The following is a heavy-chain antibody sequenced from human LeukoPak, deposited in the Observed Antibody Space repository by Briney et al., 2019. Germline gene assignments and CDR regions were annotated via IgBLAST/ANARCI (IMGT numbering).Heavy chain of an antibody. CDR1: GGSISSSSYY. V-gene: IGHV4-39*01. J-gene: IGHJ6*03. D-gene: IGHD2-15*01. Sequence: SETLSLTCTVSGGSISSSSYYWGWIRQPPGKGLEWIGSIYYSGSTYYSPSLKSRVTTSVDTSKNQFSLKLSSVTAADTAVYYCAQIGTENCSGGSCYSWGYCYYYYYMDVWGKGTTVTVSS. CDR2: IYYSGST. CDR3: AQIGTENCSGGSCYSWGYCYYYYYMDV.